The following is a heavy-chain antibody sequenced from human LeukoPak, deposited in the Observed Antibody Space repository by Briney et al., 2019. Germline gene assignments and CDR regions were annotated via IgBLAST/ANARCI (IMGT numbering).Heavy chain of an antibody. CDR2: ISSNGGST. CDR3: VKDSSSGSYFDY. Sequence: VQPGGSLRLSCSASGFTFSRYAMHWVRQAPGKGLEYVSAISSNGGSTYYADSVKGRFTISRDNSRNTLHLQMSSLRVEDTAVYYCVKDSSSGSYFDYWGQGTLVTVSS. D-gene: IGHD3-10*01. V-gene: IGHV3-64D*06. J-gene: IGHJ4*02. CDR1: GFTFSRYA.